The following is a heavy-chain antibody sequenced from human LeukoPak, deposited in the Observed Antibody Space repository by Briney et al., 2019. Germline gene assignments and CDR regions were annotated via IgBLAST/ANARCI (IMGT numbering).Heavy chain of an antibody. CDR1: GYTFTSYG. D-gene: IGHD3-22*01. CDR3: ARGHRSYYDSSGYYGSGY. CDR2: ISAYNGNT. V-gene: IGHV1-18*01. J-gene: IGHJ4*02. Sequence: ASVKVSCKASGYTFTSYGISWVRQAPGQGLEWMGWISAYNGNTNYAQKLQGRVTMTRDTSISTAYMELSRLRSDDTAVYYCARGHRSYYDSSGYYGSGYWGQGTLVTVSS.